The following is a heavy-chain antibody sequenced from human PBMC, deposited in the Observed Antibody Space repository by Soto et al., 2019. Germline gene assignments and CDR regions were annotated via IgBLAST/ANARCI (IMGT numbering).Heavy chain of an antibody. D-gene: IGHD2-21*02. V-gene: IGHV1-8*01. J-gene: IGHJ4*02. CDR3: ARTRLCGGDCYSAYYFDF. Sequence: QVQLVQSGAEVKKPGASVKVSCKASGYTFTNYDINWVRQATGQGLEWMGWMNPSSGNTGYIQKFQGRVTMTRNTXTXTXXRGLASLTSDDTAVYYGARTRLCGGDCYSAYYFDFWGQGALVTVSS. CDR2: MNPSSGNT. CDR1: GYTFTNYD.